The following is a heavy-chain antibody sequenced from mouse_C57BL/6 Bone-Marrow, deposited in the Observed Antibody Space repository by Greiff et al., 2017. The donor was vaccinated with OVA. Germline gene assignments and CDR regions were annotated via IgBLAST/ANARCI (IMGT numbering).Heavy chain of an antibody. Sequence: QVQLQQPGAELVKPGASVKLSCKASGYTFTSYWMQWVKQRPGQGLEWIGEIDPSDSYTNYNQKFKGKVTLTEDTSSSTAYMQLSSLTSEDSAVYYCARGTVVAPFDYWGQGTTLTVSS. J-gene: IGHJ2*01. CDR2: IDPSDSYT. D-gene: IGHD1-1*01. V-gene: IGHV1-50*01. CDR3: ARGTVVAPFDY. CDR1: GYTFTSYW.